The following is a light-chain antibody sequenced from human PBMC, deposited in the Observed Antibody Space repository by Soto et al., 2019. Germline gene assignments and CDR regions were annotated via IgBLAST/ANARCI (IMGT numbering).Light chain of an antibody. CDR3: QQYNNWPPLT. Sequence: EIVMTQSPATLSVSPGDRATLSCRVSQSVSSSLAWYQQIPGQAPRLLIYDASTRATGIPTRFGGSGSGTEFPLPLSSMQSEDFAVYSCQQYNNWPPLTFGGGTKVEL. J-gene: IGKJ4*01. V-gene: IGKV3-15*01. CDR2: DAS. CDR1: QSVSSS.